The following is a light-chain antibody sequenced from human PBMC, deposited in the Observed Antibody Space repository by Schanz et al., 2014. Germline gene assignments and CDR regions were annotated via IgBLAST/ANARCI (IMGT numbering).Light chain of an antibody. CDR1: SSDFGAYNS. CDR2: EVT. J-gene: IGLJ3*02. V-gene: IGLV2-8*01. Sequence: QSALTQPPSASGSPGQSVTISCTGTSSDFGAYNSVSWYQQHPGKAPKVIIYEVTKRPSGVPDRFSGSKSGNTASLTVSGLQAEDEADYYCSSYTITTTGVFGGGTKLTVL. CDR3: SSYTITTTGV.